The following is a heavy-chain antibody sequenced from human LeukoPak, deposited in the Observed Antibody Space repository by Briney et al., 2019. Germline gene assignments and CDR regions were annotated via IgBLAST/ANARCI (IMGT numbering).Heavy chain of an antibody. CDR2: INHSGST. CDR1: GGSFSGYY. Sequence: SETLSLTCAVYGGSFSGYYWSWIRQPPGKGLEWIGEINHSGSTNYNPSLKSRVTISVDTSKKQFSLKLSSVTAADTAVYYCARGPLRWQPGRFDPWGQGTLVTVSS. J-gene: IGHJ5*02. CDR3: ARGPLRWQPGRFDP. V-gene: IGHV4-34*01. D-gene: IGHD4-23*01.